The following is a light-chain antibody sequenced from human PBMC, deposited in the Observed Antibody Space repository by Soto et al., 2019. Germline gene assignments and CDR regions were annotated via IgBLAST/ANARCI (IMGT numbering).Light chain of an antibody. Sequence: EIVMTQSPATLSASPGERATLSCRASQSVSSSLAWYQQKPGQAPKLLIYGASTRATGIPARFSGSGTGTEIALTISSMQSEYFAVYYCQQYNNWPREFTFGPGTKVDIK. CDR2: GAS. V-gene: IGKV3-15*01. J-gene: IGKJ3*01. CDR1: QSVSSS. CDR3: QQYNNWPREFT.